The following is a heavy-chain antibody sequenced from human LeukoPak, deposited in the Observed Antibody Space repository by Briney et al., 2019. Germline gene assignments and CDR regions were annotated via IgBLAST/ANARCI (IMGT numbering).Heavy chain of an antibody. V-gene: IGHV4-30-4*08. CDR2: IYYSGST. Sequence: SQTLSLTCTVSGDSISSADYYWTWIRQPPGKGLELVGFIYYSGSTKYNPSLKSRVTISFDTSKNQFSLNLRSVTAADTAVYYCANKVYCSTTSCYHAGYWGQGTLVTVSS. D-gene: IGHD2-2*01. J-gene: IGHJ4*02. CDR3: ANKVYCSTTSCYHAGY. CDR1: GDSISSADYY.